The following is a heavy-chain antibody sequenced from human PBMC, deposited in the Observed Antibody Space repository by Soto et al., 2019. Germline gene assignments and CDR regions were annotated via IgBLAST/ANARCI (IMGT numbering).Heavy chain of an antibody. J-gene: IGHJ4*02. V-gene: IGHV1-69*01. CDR3: ARRRVTMIVFGGDNFDY. Sequence: QVQLVQSGAEVKKPGSSVKVSCKASGGTFSSYAISWVRQAPGQGLEWMGGIIPIFGTANYAQKFQGRVTITGDEATRTAYMELSSLRSEDTAVYYCARRRVTMIVFGGDNFDYWGQGTLVTVSS. CDR1: GGTFSSYA. D-gene: IGHD3-22*01. CDR2: IIPIFGTA.